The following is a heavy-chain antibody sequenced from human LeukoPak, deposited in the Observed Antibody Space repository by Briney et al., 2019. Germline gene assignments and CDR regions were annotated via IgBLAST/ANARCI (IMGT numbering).Heavy chain of an antibody. CDR3: ARESGGNSIDY. J-gene: IGHJ4*02. CDR2: IYYSGST. Sequence: PSETLSLTCTVSSGSISSYYWSWLRQPPGKGLEWIGYIYYSGSTNYNPSLKSRVTISVDTSKNQFSLKLSSVTAADTAVYYCARESGGNSIDYWGQGTLVTVSS. CDR1: SGSISSYY. D-gene: IGHD4-23*01. V-gene: IGHV4-59*01.